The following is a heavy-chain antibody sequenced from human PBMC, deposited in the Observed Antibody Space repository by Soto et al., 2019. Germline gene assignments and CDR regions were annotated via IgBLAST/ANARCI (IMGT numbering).Heavy chain of an antibody. CDR1: GFIFSSYS. V-gene: IGHV3-21*01. CDR3: ARERYGGAFDI. J-gene: IGHJ3*02. D-gene: IGHD4-17*01. Sequence: EVQLVESGGGLVTPGGSLRLSCAASGFIFSSYSMNWVRQAPGKGLEWVSSISSSNGYIYYADSVKGRFTISRDNAKNSLYLQMNSLRAEDMAVYYCARERYGGAFDIWGQGTLVTVSS. CDR2: ISSSNGYI.